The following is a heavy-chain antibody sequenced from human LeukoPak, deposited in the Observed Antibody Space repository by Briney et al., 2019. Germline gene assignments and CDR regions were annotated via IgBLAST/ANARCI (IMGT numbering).Heavy chain of an antibody. CDR3: ARDRCGDICFYGLDV. CDR2: DSGSGSNT. Sequence: PGGSLRLSCAASGFTFNTYAMSWVRQAPGKGLERVSGDSGSGSNTYYADSVKGRFTISRDNSKNTLYLEMNSLRAEDTAVYYCARDRCGDICFYGLDVWGQGTTVSVSS. CDR1: GFTFNTYA. J-gene: IGHJ6*02. V-gene: IGHV3-23*01. D-gene: IGHD2-21*01.